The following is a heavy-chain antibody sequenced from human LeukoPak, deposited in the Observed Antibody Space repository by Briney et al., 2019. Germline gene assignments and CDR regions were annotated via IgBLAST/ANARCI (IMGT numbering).Heavy chain of an antibody. CDR1: GFTFSSYS. Sequence: GGSLSLSFAASGFTFSSYSMNWVRQAPGKGLDWVSSISSSSSYIYYADSVKGRFTISRDNAKNSLYLQMNSLRAEDTAVYYCARAGCSSTSCYSGIRYWGQGTLVTVSS. D-gene: IGHD2-2*01. CDR2: ISSSSSYI. CDR3: ARAGCSSTSCYSGIRY. J-gene: IGHJ4*02. V-gene: IGHV3-21*01.